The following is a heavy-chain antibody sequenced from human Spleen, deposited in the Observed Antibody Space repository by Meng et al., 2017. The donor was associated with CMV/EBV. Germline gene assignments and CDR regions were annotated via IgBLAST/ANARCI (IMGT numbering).Heavy chain of an antibody. Sequence: SLKISCAASGFTFDDYAMHWVRQAPGKGLEWVSGVSWNSGNIGYADSVKGRFTISRDNAKNSLYLQMNSLRAEDTAVYYCAREPGAHYDFWSGYLSAYYYGMDVWGQGTTVTVSS. D-gene: IGHD3-3*01. CDR1: GFTFDDYA. CDR3: AREPGAHYDFWSGYLSAYYYGMDV. V-gene: IGHV3-9*01. CDR2: VSWNSGNI. J-gene: IGHJ6*02.